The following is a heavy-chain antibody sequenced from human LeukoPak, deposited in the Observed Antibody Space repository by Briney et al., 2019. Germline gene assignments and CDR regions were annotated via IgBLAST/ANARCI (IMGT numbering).Heavy chain of an antibody. D-gene: IGHD3-22*01. Sequence: PSETLSLTCLVSRVSINSYPWCWIRQPAGKGLEWIGRIHLSGGTNYNPSLRSRVAISMYNSKNQFSLTLKFVTAADTAVYYFARDDRSRDDSSVYHYWGQGTLVTVSS. V-gene: IGHV4-4*07. J-gene: IGHJ4*02. CDR3: ARDDRSRDDSSVYHY. CDR2: IHLSGGT. CDR1: RVSINSYP.